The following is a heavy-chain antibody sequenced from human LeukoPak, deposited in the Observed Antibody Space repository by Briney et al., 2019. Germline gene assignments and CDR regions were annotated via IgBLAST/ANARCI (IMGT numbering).Heavy chain of an antibody. CDR1: GGSISSGSYY. D-gene: IGHD2-21*01. Sequence: PSEALSLTCTVSGGSISSGSYYWNWIRQPAGKGLEWIGRIYTTGGTNYNPSLKSRVTISVDTSKNQFSLKLSSVTAADTAVYYCARDHDGDSPFDPWGQGTLVTVSS. CDR2: IYTTGGT. CDR3: ARDHDGDSPFDP. J-gene: IGHJ5*02. V-gene: IGHV4-61*02.